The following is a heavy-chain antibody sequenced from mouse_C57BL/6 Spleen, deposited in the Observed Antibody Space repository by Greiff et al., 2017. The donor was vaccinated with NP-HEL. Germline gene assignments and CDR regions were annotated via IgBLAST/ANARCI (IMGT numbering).Heavy chain of an antibody. D-gene: IGHD1-1*01. CDR3: ARRNYGSSFYWYFDV. J-gene: IGHJ1*03. CDR2: ISSGSSTI. CDR1: GFTFSDYG. Sequence: EVKLMESGGGLVKPGGSLKLSCAASGFTFSDYGMHWVRQAPEKGLEWVAYISSGSSTIYYADTVKGRFSISRDDAKNTLFLQMTSLRSEDTAMYYCARRNYGSSFYWYFDVWGTGTTVTVSS. V-gene: IGHV5-17*01.